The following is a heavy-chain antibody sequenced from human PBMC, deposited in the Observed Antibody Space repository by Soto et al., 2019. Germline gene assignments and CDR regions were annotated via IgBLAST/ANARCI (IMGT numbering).Heavy chain of an antibody. CDR3: ARVLYYYDNSCDTDRLDAFDI. D-gene: IGHD3-22*01. CDR2: IYYSGST. V-gene: IGHV4-59*01. CDR1: GGSISSYY. J-gene: IGHJ3*02. Sequence: SETLSLTCTVSGGSISSYYWSWIRQPPGKGLEWIGYIYYSGSTNYNPSLKSRVTISVDTSKNQFSLKLSSVTAADTAVYYCARVLYYYDNSCDTDRLDAFDIWGQGTMVTVSS.